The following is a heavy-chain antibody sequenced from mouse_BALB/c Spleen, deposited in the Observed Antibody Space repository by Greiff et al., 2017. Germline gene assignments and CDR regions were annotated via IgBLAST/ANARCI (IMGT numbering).Heavy chain of an antibody. J-gene: IGHJ4*01. Sequence: EVKLMESGGELVKPGGSLKLSCAASGFTFSSYGMSWVRQTPDERLAWVATISSGGSYTYYPDSVKGRFTISRDNAKNTLYLQMSSLKSEDTAMYYCARQLGLREAMDYWGQGTSVTVSS. CDR1: GFTFSSYG. V-gene: IGHV5-6*01. CDR2: ISSGGSYT. D-gene: IGHD3-1*01. CDR3: ARQLGLREAMDY.